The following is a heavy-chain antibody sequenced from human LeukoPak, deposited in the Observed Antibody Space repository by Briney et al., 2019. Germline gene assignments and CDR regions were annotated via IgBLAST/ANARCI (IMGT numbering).Heavy chain of an antibody. J-gene: IGHJ4*02. V-gene: IGHV3-74*01. CDR3: ARERSSGWSDY. CDR2: IKTDGSST. Sequence: GGSLRLSCAASGFTFKNYGMSWVRQAPGKGLVWVSRIKTDGSSTSYADSVKGRFTISRDNAKNTLYMQMNSLRAEDTAVYYCARERSSGWSDYWGQGTLVTVSS. D-gene: IGHD6-19*01. CDR1: GFTFKNYG.